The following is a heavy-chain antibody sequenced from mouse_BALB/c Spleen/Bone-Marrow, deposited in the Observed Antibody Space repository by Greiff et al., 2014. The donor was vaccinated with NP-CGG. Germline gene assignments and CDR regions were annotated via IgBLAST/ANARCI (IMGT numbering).Heavy chain of an antibody. CDR3: ARSDGYYPYYYAMDY. Sequence: QVQLQQSGAELVKPGASVTLSCKASGYTFTSYWMHWVKQRPGQGLEWIGEINPSNGRTNYNEKFKSKATLTVDKSSSTAYMQLSSLTSEDSAVYYCARSDGYYPYYYAMDYWGQGTSVTVSS. V-gene: IGHV1S81*02. J-gene: IGHJ4*01. CDR2: INPSNGRT. CDR1: GYTFTSYW. D-gene: IGHD2-3*01.